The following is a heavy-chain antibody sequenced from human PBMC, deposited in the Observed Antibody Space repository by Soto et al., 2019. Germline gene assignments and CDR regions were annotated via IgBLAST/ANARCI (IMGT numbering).Heavy chain of an antibody. V-gene: IGHV4-30-4*08. CDR1: GGSISSGGYY. Sequence: PSETLSLTCTVSGGSISSGGYYWSWIRQPPGKGLEWIGYIYYSGSTYYNPSLKSRVTISVDTSKNQFSLKLSSVTAADTAVYYCARETMIASGPTGYWGQGTLVTVSS. J-gene: IGHJ4*02. CDR3: ARETMIASGPTGY. D-gene: IGHD3-22*01. CDR2: IYYSGST.